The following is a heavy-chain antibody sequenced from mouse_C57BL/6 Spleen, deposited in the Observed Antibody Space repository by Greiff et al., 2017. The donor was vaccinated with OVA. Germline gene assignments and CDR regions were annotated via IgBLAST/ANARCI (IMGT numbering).Heavy chain of an antibody. CDR3: ARRTYYYGSSSLDY. D-gene: IGHD1-1*01. CDR2: IYPGDGDT. V-gene: IGHV1-82*01. CDR1: GYAFSSSW. J-gene: IGHJ2*01. Sequence: VKLMESGPELVKPGASVKISCKASGYAFSSSWMNWVKQRPGKGLEWIGRIYPGDGDTNYNGKFKGKATLTADKSSSTAYMQLSSLTSEDSAVYFCARRTYYYGSSSLDYWGQGTTLTVSS.